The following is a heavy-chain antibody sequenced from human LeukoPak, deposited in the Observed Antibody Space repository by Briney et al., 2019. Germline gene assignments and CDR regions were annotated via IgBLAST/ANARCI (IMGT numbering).Heavy chain of an antibody. CDR1: GGSISSSSYY. CDR2: IYYSGST. D-gene: IGHD1-26*01. J-gene: IGHJ4*02. V-gene: IGHV4-39*07. CDR3: AVQVGATLTDFDY. Sequence: SETLSLTCTVSGGSISSSSYYWGWIRQPPGKGLERIGSIYYSGSTYYNPSLKSRVTISVDTSKNQFSLKLSSVTAADTAVYYCAVQVGATLTDFDYWGQGTLVTVSS.